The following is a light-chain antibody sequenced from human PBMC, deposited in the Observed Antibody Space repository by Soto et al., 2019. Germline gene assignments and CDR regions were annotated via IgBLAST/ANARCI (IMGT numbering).Light chain of an antibody. CDR1: QGISSY. CDR2: AAS. CDR3: QQLNSYPIT. V-gene: IGKV1-9*01. Sequence: DIHLTQSASFLSASVGDRVTITCRASQGISSYLAWYQQKPGKAPKLLIYAASTLQSGVPSRFSGSGSGTEFTLTISSLQPEDFATYYCQQLNSYPITFGQGTRLEIK. J-gene: IGKJ5*01.